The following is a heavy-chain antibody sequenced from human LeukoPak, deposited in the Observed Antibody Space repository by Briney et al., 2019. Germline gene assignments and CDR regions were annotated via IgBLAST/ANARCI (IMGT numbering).Heavy chain of an antibody. J-gene: IGHJ4*02. D-gene: IGHD6-13*01. CDR3: ARGTLGLYSSSWYYFDY. Sequence: GGSLRLSCAASGFTFSSYDMHWVRQATGKGLEWVSAIGTAGDTYYPGSVKGRFTISRENAKNSLYLQMNSLRAGDTAVYYCARGTLGLYSSSWYYFDYWGQGTLVTVSS. CDR2: IGTAGDT. CDR1: GFTFSSYD. V-gene: IGHV3-13*01.